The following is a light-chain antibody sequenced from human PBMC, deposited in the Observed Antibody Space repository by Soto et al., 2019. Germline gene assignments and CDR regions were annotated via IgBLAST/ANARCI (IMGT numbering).Light chain of an antibody. CDR3: QSSDSSLRGV. CDR2: GNS. Sequence: QSVLTQPPSVSGAPGQRVTISCTGSSSNTGAGYDVHWYQQLPGTAPKLLIYGNSNRPSGVPDRFSGSKSGTSASLAITGLQAEDEADYYCQSSDSSLRGVFGTGTKLTVL. CDR1: SSNTGAGYD. J-gene: IGLJ1*01. V-gene: IGLV1-40*01.